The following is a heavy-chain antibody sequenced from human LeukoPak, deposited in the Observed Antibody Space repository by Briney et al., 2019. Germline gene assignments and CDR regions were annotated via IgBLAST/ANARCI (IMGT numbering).Heavy chain of an antibody. Sequence: PGGSLRLSCAASGFTFGNYDMHCVRQAPGKGLEWVAVISSDGSDKYYADSVKGRFTISRDNSKNTLSLQMNSLRPEDTAVYYCAKELAPSGDWFSRRYGMDVWGQGTTVTVSS. CDR3: AKELAPSGDWFSRRYGMDV. CDR1: GFTFGNYD. CDR2: ISSDGSDK. J-gene: IGHJ6*02. V-gene: IGHV3-30*18. D-gene: IGHD2-21*02.